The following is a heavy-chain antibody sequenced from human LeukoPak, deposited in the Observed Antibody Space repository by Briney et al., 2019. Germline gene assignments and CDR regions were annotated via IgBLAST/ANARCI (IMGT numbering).Heavy chain of an antibody. Sequence: SSETLSLTCTVSGGSITAYYWNWIRQPPGKGLEWIGSIYNYNPSLKSRVTISVDTSKNQFSLKLNSVTAADTAMYYCARALPNTDNYNWAFDIWGQGTMVTVSS. D-gene: IGHD5-24*01. CDR1: GGSITAYY. CDR2: IY. CDR3: ARALPNTDNYNWAFDI. V-gene: IGHV4-59*12. J-gene: IGHJ3*02.